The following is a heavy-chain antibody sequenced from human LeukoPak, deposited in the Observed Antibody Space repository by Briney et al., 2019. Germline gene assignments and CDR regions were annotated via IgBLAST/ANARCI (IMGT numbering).Heavy chain of an antibody. CDR1: GFTFNTFG. CDR2: INSDGSRT. J-gene: IGHJ4*02. D-gene: IGHD6-13*01. CDR3: ARGSWSAADTNIDY. Sequence: GGSLRLSCAASGFTFNTFGMHWVRQGPGKGLVWVSCINSDGSRTTYADSVKGRFTISRDNAKNTLYLQMNTLRVEDTAVYYCARGSWSAADTNIDYWGQGTLVTVSS. V-gene: IGHV3-74*01.